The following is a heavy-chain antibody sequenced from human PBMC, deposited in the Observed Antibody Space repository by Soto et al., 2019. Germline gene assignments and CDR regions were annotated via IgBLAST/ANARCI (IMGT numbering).Heavy chain of an antibody. V-gene: IGHV3-33*01. Sequence: GGSLRLSCAASGFTFSTYGMHWLRQAPGKGLEWVAVIWYDGSIKYYGDSVKGRFTISRDNSKNTLYLQMNSLRAEDTAIYYCARAVGPFDYWGQGTLVTVSS. CDR1: GFTFSTYG. CDR2: IWYDGSIK. CDR3: ARAVGPFDY. J-gene: IGHJ4*02.